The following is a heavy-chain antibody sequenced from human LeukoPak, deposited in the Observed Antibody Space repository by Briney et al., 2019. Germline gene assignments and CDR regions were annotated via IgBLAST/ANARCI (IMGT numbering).Heavy chain of an antibody. V-gene: IGHV1-69*04. CDR1: GGTFSSYA. CDR2: IISILGIA. J-gene: IGHJ3*02. Sequence: ASVKVSCKASGGTFSSYAISWVRQAPGQGLEWMGRIISILGIANYAQKFQGRVTMTRDTSTSTVYMELSSLRSEDTAVYYCARAPKSGWYSDAFDIWGQGTMVTVSS. D-gene: IGHD6-19*01. CDR3: ARAPKSGWYSDAFDI.